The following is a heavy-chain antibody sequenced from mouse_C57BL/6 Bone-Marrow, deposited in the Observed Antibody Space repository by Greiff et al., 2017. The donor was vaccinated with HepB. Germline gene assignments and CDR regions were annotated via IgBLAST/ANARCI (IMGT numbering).Heavy chain of an antibody. J-gene: IGHJ4*01. Sequence: EVNVVESGGGLVQPGESLKLSCESNEYKFPSHEMSWVRKTPEKRLELVAAINSDGGSTYYPDTMERRFIISRDNTKKTLYLQMSSLRSEDTALYYCARHSNYPYYAMDYWGQGTSVTVSS. CDR3: ARHSNYPYYAMDY. CDR1: EYKFPSHE. CDR2: INSDGGST. V-gene: IGHV5-2*01. D-gene: IGHD2-5*01.